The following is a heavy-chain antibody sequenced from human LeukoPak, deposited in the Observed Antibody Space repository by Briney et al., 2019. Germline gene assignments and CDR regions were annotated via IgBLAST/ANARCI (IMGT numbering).Heavy chain of an antibody. CDR1: GGTFSSYA. V-gene: IGHV1-69*13. J-gene: IGHJ4*02. D-gene: IGHD2-15*01. CDR3: ARDQQDIVVVVAATPYDY. Sequence: ASVKVSCKASGGTFSSYAISWVRQAPGQGLEWMGGIIPIFGTANYAQKFQGRVTITADESTSTAYMELSSLRSEDTAVYYCARDQQDIVVVVAATPYDYWGQGTLVTVSS. CDR2: IIPIFGTA.